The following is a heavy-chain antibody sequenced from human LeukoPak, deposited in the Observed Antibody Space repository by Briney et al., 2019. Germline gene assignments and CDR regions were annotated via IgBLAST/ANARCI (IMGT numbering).Heavy chain of an antibody. CDR1: GFTFSSYS. J-gene: IGHJ4*02. D-gene: IGHD2-15*01. V-gene: IGHV3-21*01. Sequence: GGSLRLSCAASGFTFSSYSMNWVRQAPGKGLEWVSSISSSSSYIYYADSVKGRFTISRDNAKNSLYLQMNSLRAEDTAVYYCARAGDVVAAFADWGQGTLVTVSS. CDR3: ARAGDVVAAFAD. CDR2: ISSSSSYI.